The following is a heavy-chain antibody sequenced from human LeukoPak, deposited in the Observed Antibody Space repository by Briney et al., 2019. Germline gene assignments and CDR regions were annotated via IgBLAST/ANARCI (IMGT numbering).Heavy chain of an antibody. J-gene: IGHJ4*02. CDR2: ISSSSSTI. V-gene: IGHV3-48*01. CDR3: ARDDEQQPLTY. Sequence: GGSLRLSCAASGFTFSSYSMNWVRQAPGKGLEWVSYISSSSSTICYADSVKGRFTISRDNAKNSLYLQMNSLRAEDTAVYYCARDDEQQPLTYWGQGTLVTVSS. D-gene: IGHD6-13*01. CDR1: GFTFSSYS.